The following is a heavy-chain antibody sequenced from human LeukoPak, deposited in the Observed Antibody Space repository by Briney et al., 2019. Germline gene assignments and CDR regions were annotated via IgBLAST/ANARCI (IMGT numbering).Heavy chain of an antibody. V-gene: IGHV4-34*01. Sequence: PSETLSLTCAVYGGSFSGYYWSWIRQPPGKGLEWIGEINHSGSTNYNPSLKSRVTISVDTSKNQFSLKLSSVTAAGTAVYYCASGNDYPYYYYYMDVWGKGTTVTVSS. CDR3: ASGNDYPYYYYYMDV. CDR2: INHSGST. D-gene: IGHD4-11*01. CDR1: GGSFSGYY. J-gene: IGHJ6*03.